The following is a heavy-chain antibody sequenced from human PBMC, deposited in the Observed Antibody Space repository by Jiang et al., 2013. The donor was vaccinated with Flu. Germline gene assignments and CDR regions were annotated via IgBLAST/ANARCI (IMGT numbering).Heavy chain of an antibody. CDR2: IDPSDSYT. Sequence: RQMPGKGLEWMGRIDPSDSYTNYSPSFQGHVTISADKSISTAYLQWSSLKASDTAMYYCAIRVSSSWYLYRYYYGMDVWGQGTTVTVSS. CDR3: AIRVSSSWYLYRYYYGMDV. D-gene: IGHD6-13*01. J-gene: IGHJ6*02. V-gene: IGHV5-10-1*01.